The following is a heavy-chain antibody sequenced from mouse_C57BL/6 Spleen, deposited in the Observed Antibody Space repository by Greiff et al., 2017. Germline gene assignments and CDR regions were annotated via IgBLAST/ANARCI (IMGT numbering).Heavy chain of an antibody. V-gene: IGHV7-3*01. J-gene: IGHJ1*03. Sequence: EVQVVESGGGLVQPGGSLSLSCAASGFTFTDYYMSWIRQPPGKALEWLGFIRNKANGYTTEYSASVKGRFTISRDNSQSILYLQMNALGAEDSATYYCANWYFDVWGTGTTVTVSS. CDR1: GFTFTDYY. CDR2: IRNKANGYTT. CDR3: ANWYFDV.